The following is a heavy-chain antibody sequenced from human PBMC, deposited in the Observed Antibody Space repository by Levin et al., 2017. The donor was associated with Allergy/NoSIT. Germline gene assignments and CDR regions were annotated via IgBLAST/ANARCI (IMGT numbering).Heavy chain of an antibody. CDR2: IYYSGST. J-gene: IGHJ5*02. Sequence: SQTLSLTCTGSGGSISSGAYYWSWIRQHPGKGLEWIGNIYYSGSTYYNPSFESRVTISVDTSKNQLSLKLSSVTAADTAVYYCAKVNPLYCSGGSCYAVWFDPWGQGTLVTVSS. CDR1: GGSISSGAYY. CDR3: AKVNPLYCSGGSCYAVWFDP. D-gene: IGHD2-15*01. V-gene: IGHV4-31*03.